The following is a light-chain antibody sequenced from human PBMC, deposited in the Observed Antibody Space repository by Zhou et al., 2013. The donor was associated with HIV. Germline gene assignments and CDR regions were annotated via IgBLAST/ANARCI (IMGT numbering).Light chain of an antibody. J-gene: IGKJ4*01. CDR1: QSVSSY. CDR2: DAS. CDR3: QQRSDWPPLT. V-gene: IGKV3-11*01. Sequence: EIVLTQSPATLSLSPGERATLSCRASQSVSSYLAWYQQKPGQAPRLLIYDASNRATGIPARFSGSGSGTDFTLTISSLEPEDFAVYYCQQRSDWPPLTFGGGTEGGD.